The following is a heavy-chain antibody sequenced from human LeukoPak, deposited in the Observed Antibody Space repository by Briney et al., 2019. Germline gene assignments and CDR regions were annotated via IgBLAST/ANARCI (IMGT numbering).Heavy chain of an antibody. CDR3: ATLNSFGNDY. D-gene: IGHD5-18*01. J-gene: IGHJ4*02. V-gene: IGHV3-48*04. CDR1: GFTFSTYS. Sequence: GGSLRLSCAASGFTFSTYSMSWVRQAPGKGPEWLSYISTSSITKYYADSVKGRFTAPRDNARNTVYLQINSLRAEDTAVYYCATLNSFGNDYWGQGVLVTVSS. CDR2: ISTSSITK.